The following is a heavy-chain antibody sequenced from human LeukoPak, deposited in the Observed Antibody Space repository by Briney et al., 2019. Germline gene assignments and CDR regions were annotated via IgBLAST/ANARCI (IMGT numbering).Heavy chain of an antibody. V-gene: IGHV4-34*01. J-gene: IGHJ4*02. Sequence: SETLSLTCAVYGGSFSGYYWSWIRQPPGKGLEWIGEINHSGSTNYNPSLKSRVTISVDTSKNQFSLKLSSVTAADTAVYYCARSRGFGRFSYYFDYWGQGTLVTVSS. CDR3: ARSRGFGRFSYYFDY. CDR1: GGSFSGYY. CDR2: INHSGST. D-gene: IGHD3-10*01.